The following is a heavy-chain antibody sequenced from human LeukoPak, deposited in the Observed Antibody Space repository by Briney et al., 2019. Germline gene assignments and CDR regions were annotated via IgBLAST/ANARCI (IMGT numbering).Heavy chain of an antibody. Sequence: GGSLRLSCAASGFTFSSYSMNWVRQAPGKGLEWVSSISSSSSYIYYADSVKGRFTISRDNAKNSLYLQMNSLRAEDTAVYYCARPHCSSTSCYGHYFQHWGQGTLVTVSS. CDR1: GFTFSSYS. V-gene: IGHV3-21*01. D-gene: IGHD2-2*01. J-gene: IGHJ1*01. CDR3: ARPHCSSTSCYGHYFQH. CDR2: ISSSSSYI.